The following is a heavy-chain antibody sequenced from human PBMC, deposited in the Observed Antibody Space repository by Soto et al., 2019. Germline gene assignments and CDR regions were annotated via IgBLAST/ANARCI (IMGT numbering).Heavy chain of an antibody. V-gene: IGHV1-3*01. CDR1: GYTFTSYA. Sequence: GASVKVSCKASGYTFTSYAMHWVRQAPGQRLEWMGWINAGNGNTKYSQKFQGRVTITRDTSASTAYMELSSLRSEDTAVYYCARDRDNWNYEDYFDYWGQGTLVTVSS. J-gene: IGHJ4*02. CDR2: INAGNGNT. D-gene: IGHD1-7*01. CDR3: ARDRDNWNYEDYFDY.